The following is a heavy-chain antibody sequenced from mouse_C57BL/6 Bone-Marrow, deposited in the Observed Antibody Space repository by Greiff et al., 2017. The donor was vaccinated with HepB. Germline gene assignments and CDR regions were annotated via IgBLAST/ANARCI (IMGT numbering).Heavy chain of an antibody. CDR1: GFTFSDAW. J-gene: IGHJ2*01. CDR2: IRNKANNHAT. Sequence: EVQGVESGGGLVQPGGSMKLSCAASGFTFSDAWMDWVRQSPEKGLEWVAEIRNKANNHATYYAESVKGRFTISRDDSKSSVYLQMNSLRAEDTGIYYCTGRIWDYYFDYWGQGTTLTVSS. CDR3: TGRIWDYYFDY. D-gene: IGHD1-1*02. V-gene: IGHV6-6*01.